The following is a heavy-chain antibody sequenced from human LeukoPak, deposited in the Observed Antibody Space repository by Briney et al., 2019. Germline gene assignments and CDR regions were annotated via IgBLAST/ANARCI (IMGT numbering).Heavy chain of an antibody. J-gene: IGHJ4*02. Sequence: PGGSLRLSRAASGFTFSSYAMSWVRQAPGKGLEWVAAISGSGGSTYYAGSVKGRFTISRDNSKNTLYLQMNSLRAEDTAVYYCAKPLGNIVVVPAAPLGYWGQGTLVTVSS. D-gene: IGHD2-2*01. V-gene: IGHV3-23*01. CDR2: ISGSGGST. CDR1: GFTFSSYA. CDR3: AKPLGNIVVVPAAPLGY.